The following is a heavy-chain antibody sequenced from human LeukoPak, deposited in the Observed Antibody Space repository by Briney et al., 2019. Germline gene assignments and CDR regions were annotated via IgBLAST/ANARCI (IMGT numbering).Heavy chain of an antibody. CDR1: GGTFSSYA. V-gene: IGHV1-69*01. CDR3: ARSSGFMYYDFWRFDY. J-gene: IGHJ4*02. CDR2: IIPIFGTA. D-gene: IGHD3-3*01. Sequence: GASVKVSCKASGGTFSSYAISWVRQAPGQGLEWMGGIIPIFGTANYAQKFQGRVTITADESTSTAYMELSSLRSEDTAVYYCARSSGFMYYDFWRFDYWGQGTLVTASS.